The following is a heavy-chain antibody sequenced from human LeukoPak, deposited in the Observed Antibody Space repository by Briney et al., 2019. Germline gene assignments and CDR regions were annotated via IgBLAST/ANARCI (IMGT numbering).Heavy chain of an antibody. V-gene: IGHV3-53*01. CDR1: GFTFSSYE. CDR2: IYSGGST. J-gene: IGHJ4*02. D-gene: IGHD5-24*01. Sequence: PGGSLRLSCAASGFTFSSYEMDWVRRAPGKGLEWVSVIYSGGSTYYADSVKGRFTISRDNSKNTLYLQMNSLRAEDTAVYYCARDRDGYNYFDYWGQGTLVTVSS. CDR3: ARDRDGYNYFDY.